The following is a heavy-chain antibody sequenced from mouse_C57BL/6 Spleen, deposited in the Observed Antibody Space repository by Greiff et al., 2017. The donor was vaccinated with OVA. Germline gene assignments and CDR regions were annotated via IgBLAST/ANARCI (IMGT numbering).Heavy chain of an antibody. CDR1: GFTFSDYG. J-gene: IGHJ1*03. Sequence: DVMLVESGGGLVKPGGSLKLSCAASGFTFSDYGMHWVRQAPEKGLEWVAYISSGSSTTYYADTVKGRFTISRDNAKNTLFLQMTSLRSEVTTMYYCAGRGRGSSYGDFDVWGTGTTVTVSS. CDR2: ISSGSSTT. V-gene: IGHV5-17*01. D-gene: IGHD1-1*01. CDR3: AGRGRGSSYGDFDV.